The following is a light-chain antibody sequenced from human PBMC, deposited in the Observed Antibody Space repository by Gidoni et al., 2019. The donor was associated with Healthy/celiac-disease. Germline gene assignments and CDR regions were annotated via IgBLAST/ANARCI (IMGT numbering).Light chain of an antibody. CDR2: KAS. Sequence: DIQMTQSPSTLSASVGDRVTITVRASQSISSWLAWYQHKPGKAPKLLIYKASSLESGVPSMFSGSGSGTEFTLTISSLQPDDFATYYCQQYNSYWTFGQGTKVEIK. CDR3: QQYNSYWT. V-gene: IGKV1-5*03. J-gene: IGKJ1*01. CDR1: QSISSW.